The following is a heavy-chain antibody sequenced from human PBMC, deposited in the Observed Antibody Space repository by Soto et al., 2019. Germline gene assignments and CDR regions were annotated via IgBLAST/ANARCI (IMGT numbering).Heavy chain of an antibody. CDR3: AKDISVVGVDASTCRDY. Sequence: EVQLVESGGCLVQPGRSLRLSCAASGLTFDDYAMHWFRQAPGKGLEWVSGISWNIGSIGYADSVKGRFTISRDNAKNSLYMEMSSLRAENTALYYCAKDISVVGVDASTCRDYWGQGTLVTVS. J-gene: IGHJ4*02. CDR1: GLTFDDYA. D-gene: IGHD2-15*01. V-gene: IGHV3-9*01. CDR2: ISWNIGSI.